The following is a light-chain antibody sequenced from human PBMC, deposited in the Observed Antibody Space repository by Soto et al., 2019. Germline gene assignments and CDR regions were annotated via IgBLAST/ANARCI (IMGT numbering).Light chain of an antibody. CDR1: QSVSSN. CDR2: GAS. V-gene: IGKV3-15*01. J-gene: IGKJ4*01. Sequence: EIVMTQSPATLSVSPGERATLSCRASQSVSSNLAWYQQKPGQAPRLLIYGASTRATGIPGRFSGSGSGTEFTLTITSLQSEDLAVYYCQQYNSWLTFGGGTKVEIK. CDR3: QQYNSWLT.